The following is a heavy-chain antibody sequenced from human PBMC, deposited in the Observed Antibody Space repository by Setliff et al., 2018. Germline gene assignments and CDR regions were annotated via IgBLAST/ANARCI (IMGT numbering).Heavy chain of an antibody. V-gene: IGHV4-61*09. CDR2: FYTSGIT. J-gene: IGHJ4*02. CDR3: ARSGMPRLLYVGY. Sequence: PSETLSLTCTVSGGSISSGSYYWTWIRQPAGKGLEWIGHFYTSGITSYNPSLKSRVAISLDTSKSQFSLRLSSLTAADTAVYYCARSGMPRLLYVGYWGLGTLVTV. CDR1: GGSISSGSYY. D-gene: IGHD2-21*01.